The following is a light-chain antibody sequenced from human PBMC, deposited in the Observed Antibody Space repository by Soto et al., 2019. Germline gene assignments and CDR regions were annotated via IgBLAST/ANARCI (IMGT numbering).Light chain of an antibody. V-gene: IGKV3-15*01. J-gene: IGKJ1*01. CDR3: QQYNTWTWT. Sequence: EIVLTQSPATLSMSPGERATLSCRASQSISTNLAWYRQKPGQAPRLLMYGAATGATGTPARFIGSGSGTEFTLTISSLQSEDFAVYYCQQYNTWTWTFGQGTRVEVK. CDR1: QSISTN. CDR2: GAA.